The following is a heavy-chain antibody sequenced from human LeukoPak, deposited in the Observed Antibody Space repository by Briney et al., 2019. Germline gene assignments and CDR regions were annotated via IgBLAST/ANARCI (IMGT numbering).Heavy chain of an antibody. Sequence: GGSPRLSCAASGFTFSSYAMSWVRQAPGKGLEWVSTISGSGGSSYYADSVKGRFTISRDKSMNTLYLQMNSLRAEDTAIYYCAIKVRGTYDMDVWGKGTTVTVSS. CDR3: AIKVRGTYDMDV. J-gene: IGHJ6*04. CDR1: GFTFSSYA. D-gene: IGHD3-10*01. CDR2: ISGSGGSS. V-gene: IGHV3-23*01.